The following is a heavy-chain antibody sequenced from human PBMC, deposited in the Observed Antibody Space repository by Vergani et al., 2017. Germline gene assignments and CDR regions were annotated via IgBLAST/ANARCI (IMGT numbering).Heavy chain of an antibody. J-gene: IGHJ6*02. Sequence: EVQLVESGGGLVQPGGSLRLSYAASGFTFSNYWMNWVRQTPGKGLEWVANINQDGSEKYYVDSVKGRFTISRDNAKNSLYLQMNSLRAEDTAVYYCARGDRMDVWGQGTTVTVSS. V-gene: IGHV3-7*01. CDR2: INQDGSEK. CDR1: GFTFSNYW. CDR3: ARGDRMDV. D-gene: IGHD1-14*01.